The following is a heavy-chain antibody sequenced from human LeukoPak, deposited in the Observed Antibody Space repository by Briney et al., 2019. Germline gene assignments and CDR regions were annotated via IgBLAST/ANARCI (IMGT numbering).Heavy chain of an antibody. CDR3: ARFYFDFDY. V-gene: IGHV4-39*01. Sequence: SETLSLTCTVSGGSISSSSYYWGWIRQPPGKGLEWVGSIYYSGSTYYNPSLKSRVTISVDTSKNQFSLKLSSVTAADTAVYYCARFYFDFDYWGQGTLVTVSS. CDR2: IYYSGST. CDR1: GGSISSSSYY. J-gene: IGHJ4*02. D-gene: IGHD3-9*01.